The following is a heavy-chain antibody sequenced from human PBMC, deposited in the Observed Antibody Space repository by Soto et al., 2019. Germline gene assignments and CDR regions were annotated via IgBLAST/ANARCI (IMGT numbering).Heavy chain of an antibody. D-gene: IGHD3-9*01. CDR3: GRLEGLATISYYFDY. V-gene: IGHV4-31*03. J-gene: IGHJ4*02. Sequence: SETLSLTCTVSGGSLSRGDYFWSWIRQQPGKGPEWIGYIYYSGSAYYNPSLQSRVTISIDTSKNQFSLKLRSVTAADTAVYYCGRLEGLATISYYFDYWGQGALVTVSS. CDR1: GGSLSRGDYF. CDR2: IYYSGSA.